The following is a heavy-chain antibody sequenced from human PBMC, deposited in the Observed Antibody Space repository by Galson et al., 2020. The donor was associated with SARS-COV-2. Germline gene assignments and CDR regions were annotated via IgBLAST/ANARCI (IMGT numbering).Heavy chain of an antibody. CDR2: ISHSGGT. D-gene: IGHD4-17*01. Sequence: SETLSLTCAVSGTSISSGSYSWYWLRQPAGRGLERMGYISHSGGTYYNPSLKSRVTISGDRSKHQFSLRLSFATAADTAVYYCARLLYGEDAPGAFDIWGRGTRVTVAS. CDR3: ARLLYGEDAPGAFDI. J-gene: IGHJ3*02. V-gene: IGHV4-30-2*01. CDR1: GTSISSGSYS.